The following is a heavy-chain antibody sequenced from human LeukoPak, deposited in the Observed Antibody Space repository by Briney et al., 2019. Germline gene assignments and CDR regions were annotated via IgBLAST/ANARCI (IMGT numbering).Heavy chain of an antibody. V-gene: IGHV4-30-4*01. D-gene: IGHD4-23*01. Sequence: SETLSLTCTVSGGSISSGDYYWSWIRQPPGKGLEWIGYIYYSGSTYYNPSLKSRVTISVDTSKNQFSLKLSSVTAADTAVYYCAREATVVTTDAFDIWGQGTMVTVSS. J-gene: IGHJ3*02. CDR1: GGSISSGDYY. CDR2: IYYSGST. CDR3: AREATVVTTDAFDI.